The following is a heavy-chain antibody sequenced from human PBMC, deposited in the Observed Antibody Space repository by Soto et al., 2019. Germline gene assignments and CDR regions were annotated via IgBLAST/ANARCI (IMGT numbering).Heavy chain of an antibody. V-gene: IGHV1-69*12. CDR2: IIPIFGTA. Sequence: QVQLVQSGAEVKKPGSSVKVSCKASVGTFSSYAISWVRQAPGQGLEWMGGIIPIFGTANYAQKFQGRVTITADESTSTAYMELSSLRSEDTAVYYCAIIPRGYCSGGSCYDFDYWCQGTLVTVSS. CDR3: AIIPRGYCSGGSCYDFDY. D-gene: IGHD2-15*01. CDR1: VGTFSSYA. J-gene: IGHJ4*02.